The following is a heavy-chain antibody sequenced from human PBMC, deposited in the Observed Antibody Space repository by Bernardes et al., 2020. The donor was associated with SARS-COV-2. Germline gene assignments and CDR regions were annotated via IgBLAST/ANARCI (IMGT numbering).Heavy chain of an antibody. CDR1: GYSFTSYW. J-gene: IGHJ6*02. CDR3: ARHAFPCGGSCRMVDYYYYYGMDV. CDR2: IYPGDSDT. D-gene: IGHD2-15*01. Sequence: GESLKISCKGSGYSFTSYWIGWVRQMPGKGLEWMGIIYPGDSDTRYSPSFQGQVTISADKSISTAYLQWSSLKASDTAMYYCARHAFPCGGSCRMVDYYYYYGMDVWGQGTTVTVSS. V-gene: IGHV5-51*01.